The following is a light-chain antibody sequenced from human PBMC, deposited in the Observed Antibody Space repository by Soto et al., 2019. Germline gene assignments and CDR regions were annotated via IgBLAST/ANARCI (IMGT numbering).Light chain of an antibody. CDR1: NTDVGYYNY. CDR3: SSYAGYTNVI. J-gene: IGLJ2*01. V-gene: IGLV2-8*01. Sequence: QSALTQPPSASGSPGQSVTISCTGSNTDVGYYNYVSWYQHHPGKAPKLLIHEVSKRPSGVPARFSGSKSGNTASLIISXLQXXDEAEXHCSSYAGYTNVIFGGGTKLTVL. CDR2: EVS.